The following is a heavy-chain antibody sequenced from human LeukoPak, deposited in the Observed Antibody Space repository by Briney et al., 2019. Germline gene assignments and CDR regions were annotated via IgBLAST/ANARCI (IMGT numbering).Heavy chain of an antibody. V-gene: IGHV4-39*07. CDR1: GGSISSSSYY. D-gene: IGHD6-13*01. Sequence: SETLSLTCTVSGGSISSSSYYWGWIRQPPGKGLEWIGYIYHSGSTYYNPSLKSRVTISVDRSKNQFSLKLSSVTAADTAVYYCARGIAAAEPLDYWGQGTLVTVSS. CDR2: IYHSGST. CDR3: ARGIAAAEPLDY. J-gene: IGHJ4*02.